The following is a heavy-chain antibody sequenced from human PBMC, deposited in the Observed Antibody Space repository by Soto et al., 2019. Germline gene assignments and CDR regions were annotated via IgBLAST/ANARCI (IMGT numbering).Heavy chain of an antibody. Sequence: ASVKVSCRASGYTFTSYYMHWVRQAPGQGLEWMGIINPSGGSTSYAQKFQGRVTMTRDTSTSTVYMELSSLRSEDTAVYYCARGVDYDFWSGYLDYFDYWGQGTLVTVSS. D-gene: IGHD3-3*01. CDR3: ARGVDYDFWSGYLDYFDY. CDR1: GYTFTSYY. J-gene: IGHJ4*02. V-gene: IGHV1-46*01. CDR2: INPSGGST.